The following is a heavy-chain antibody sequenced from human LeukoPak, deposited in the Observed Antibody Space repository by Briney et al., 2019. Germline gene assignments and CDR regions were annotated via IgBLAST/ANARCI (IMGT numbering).Heavy chain of an antibody. J-gene: IGHJ6*02. CDR3: ARLIWSGASAGMDV. Sequence: SETLSLTCTVSGGSISSGSYYWSWIRQPAGKGLEWIGRIYTSGSTNYNPSLKSRLTISVDTSKNQFSLKLSSVTAADTAVYYCARLIWSGASAGMDVWGQGTTVTVSS. CDR1: GGSISSGSYY. V-gene: IGHV4-61*02. CDR2: IYTSGST. D-gene: IGHD3-3*01.